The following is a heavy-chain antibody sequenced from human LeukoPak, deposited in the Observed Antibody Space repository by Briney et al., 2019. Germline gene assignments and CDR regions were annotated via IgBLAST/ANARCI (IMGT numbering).Heavy chain of an antibody. D-gene: IGHD2-2*01. CDR1: GFTFSSYA. V-gene: IGHV3-23*01. CDR3: GKDSPLPAVTYYFDY. Sequence: PGGSLRLSCAASGFTFSSYAMSWVRQAPGKGLEWVSAISGSGGSTYYADSVKGRFAISRDNSKNTLYLQMNSLRAEDTAVYYCGKDSPLPAVTYYFDYWGQGTLVTVSS. J-gene: IGHJ4*02. CDR2: ISGSGGST.